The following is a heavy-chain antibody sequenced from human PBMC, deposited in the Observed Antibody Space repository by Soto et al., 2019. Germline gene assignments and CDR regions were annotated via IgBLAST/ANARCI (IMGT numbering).Heavy chain of an antibody. V-gene: IGHV4-31*03. CDR2: IYYSGST. CDR1: GGSISSGGYY. Sequence: SETLSLTCTVSGGSISSGGYYWSWIRQHPGKGLEWIGYIYYSGSTYYNPSLKSRVTISVDTSKNQFSLKLSSVTAADTAVYYCARGMPGIFDYWGQGTLVPVSS. J-gene: IGHJ4*02. CDR3: ARGMPGIFDY. D-gene: IGHD1-26*01.